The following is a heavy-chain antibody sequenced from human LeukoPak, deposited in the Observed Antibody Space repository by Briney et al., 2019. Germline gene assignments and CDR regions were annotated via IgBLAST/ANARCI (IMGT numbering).Heavy chain of an antibody. Sequence: PGGSLRLSCAASGFTVSSNYMSWVRQAPGKGLEWVSIIYSGGSTFYADSVKGRFTISRDNSKNTLYLQMNSLRAEDTALYYCAKAFGGYYYYYMDVWGKGTTVTISS. CDR3: AKAFGGYYYYYMDV. D-gene: IGHD3-16*01. CDR2: IYSGGST. CDR1: GFTVSSNY. J-gene: IGHJ6*03. V-gene: IGHV3-53*05.